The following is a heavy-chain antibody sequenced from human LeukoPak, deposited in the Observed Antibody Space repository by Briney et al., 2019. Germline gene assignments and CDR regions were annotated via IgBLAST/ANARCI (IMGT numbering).Heavy chain of an antibody. Sequence: SETLSLTCTVSGGSISSGDYYWSWIRKPPGKGLEWIGYIYYSGSTYYNPSLKSRVTISVDTSKNQFSLKLSSVTAADTAVYYCARDSGSGLDYWGQGTLVTVSS. V-gene: IGHV4-30-4*08. CDR1: GGSISSGDYY. D-gene: IGHD2-15*01. CDR3: ARDSGSGLDY. CDR2: IYYSGST. J-gene: IGHJ4*02.